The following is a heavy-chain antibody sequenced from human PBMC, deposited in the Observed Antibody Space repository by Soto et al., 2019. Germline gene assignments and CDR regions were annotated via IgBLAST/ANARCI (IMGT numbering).Heavy chain of an antibody. CDR2: IYYSGST. CDR1: GGSVSSGSYY. Sequence: QVQLQESGPGLVKPSETLSLTCTVSGGSVSSGSYYWSWIRQPPGKGLEWIGYIYYSGSTNYNPSLKSRVTISVDTSKNQFSLKLSSVTAADTAVYYCARGNVSYCSGGSCYSVSLDYWGQGTLVTVSS. J-gene: IGHJ4*02. V-gene: IGHV4-61*01. CDR3: ARGNVSYCSGGSCYSVSLDY. D-gene: IGHD2-15*01.